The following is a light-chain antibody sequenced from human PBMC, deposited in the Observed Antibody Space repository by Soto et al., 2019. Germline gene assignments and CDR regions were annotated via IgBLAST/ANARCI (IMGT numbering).Light chain of an antibody. V-gene: IGKV1-5*03. J-gene: IGKJ1*01. CDR1: QSISSW. Sequence: DIQMTQSPSTLSASVGDRVIITCRASQSISSWLAWYQQKPGKAPNLMIYKESALKSGVPSRFSGSGSGKEFTLTISSLQPDDFATYYCQQYDNDSWTFGQGTKVEIK. CDR2: KES. CDR3: QQYDNDSWT.